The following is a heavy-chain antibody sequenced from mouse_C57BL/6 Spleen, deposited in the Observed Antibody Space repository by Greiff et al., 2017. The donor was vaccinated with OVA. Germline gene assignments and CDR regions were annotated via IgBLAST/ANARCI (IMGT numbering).Heavy chain of an antibody. V-gene: IGHV5-4*03. D-gene: IGHD1-1*01. CDR2: ISDGGSYT. CDR3: ARNYGSSYGNYFDY. J-gene: IGHJ2*01. CDR1: GFTFSSYA. Sequence: DVMLVESGGGLVKPGGSLKLSCAASGFTFSSYAMSWVRQTPEKRLEWVATISDGGSYTYFPDNVKGRFTISRDNAKNNLYLQMSHLKSEDTAMYYCARNYGSSYGNYFDYWGQGTTLTVSS.